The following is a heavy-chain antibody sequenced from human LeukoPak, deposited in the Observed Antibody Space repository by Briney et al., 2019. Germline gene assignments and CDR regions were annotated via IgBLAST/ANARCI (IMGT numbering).Heavy chain of an antibody. V-gene: IGHV3-7*01. Sequence: GGSLRLSCAASGFTFSSYWMSWVRQAPGKGLEWAANIKQDGSEKYYVDSVKGRFTISRDNAKNSLYLQMNSLRAEDTAVYYCARARYCSSSSCYPINWFDPWGQGTLVTVSS. J-gene: IGHJ5*02. CDR2: IKQDGSEK. CDR1: GFTFSSYW. D-gene: IGHD2-2*01. CDR3: ARARYCSSSSCYPINWFDP.